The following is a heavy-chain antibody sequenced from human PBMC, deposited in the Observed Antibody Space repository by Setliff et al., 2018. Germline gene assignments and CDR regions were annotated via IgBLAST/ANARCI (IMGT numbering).Heavy chain of an antibody. CDR2: XYXXXXX. CDR3: ARTNYYDSSTYFNWFDP. V-gene: IGHV4-38-2*01. J-gene: IGHJ5*02. Sequence: PSETLSLTCAVSGYSISSGYYWGWIRQPPGKGLEWIGSXYXXXXXXYXPPLKSXXTMSVDTSKNQFSLKLSSVTAADTAVYYCARTNYYDSSTYFNWFDPWGQGTLVTVSS. CDR1: GYSISSGYY. D-gene: IGHD3-22*01.